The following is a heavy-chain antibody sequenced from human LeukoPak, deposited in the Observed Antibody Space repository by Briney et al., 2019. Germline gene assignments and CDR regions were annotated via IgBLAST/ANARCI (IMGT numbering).Heavy chain of an antibody. J-gene: IGHJ4*02. CDR1: GFTFDDYG. Sequence: GGSLRLSCAASGFTFDDYGLSWVRQAPGKGLEWVSIIDWNGGSTAYADSVKGRFTISRDNSKNTLYLQMNSLRAEDTAVYYCAKGAAVAGHFDYWGQGTLVTVSS. V-gene: IGHV3-20*04. CDR2: IDWNGGST. CDR3: AKGAAVAGHFDY. D-gene: IGHD6-19*01.